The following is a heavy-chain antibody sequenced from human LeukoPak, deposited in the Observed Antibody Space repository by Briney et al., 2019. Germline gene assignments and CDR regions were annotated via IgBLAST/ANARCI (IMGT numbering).Heavy chain of an antibody. J-gene: IGHJ6*03. CDR2: IKQDGSEK. V-gene: IGHV3-7*01. CDR3: AREARLSISFVYYYYYMDV. CDR1: GFTFSSYW. D-gene: IGHD6-6*01. Sequence: GGSLRLSCAASGFTFSSYWMSWVRQAPGKGLEWVANIKQDGSEKYYVDSVKDRFTISRDNAKNSLYLQMNSLRAEDTAVYYCAREARLSISFVYYYYYMDVWGKGTTVTVSS.